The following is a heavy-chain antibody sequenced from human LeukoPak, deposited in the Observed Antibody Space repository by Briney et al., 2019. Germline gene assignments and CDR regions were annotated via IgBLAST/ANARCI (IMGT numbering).Heavy chain of an antibody. Sequence: GGSLRLSCAASGFNFSTYWMTWVRQAPGKGLEWVANINQDGSEKYYVDSVKGRFTISRDNAKNSLYLQMNSLRAEDTAVYYCATGRSNSTFWGQGTLVTVSS. CDR1: GFNFSTYW. D-gene: IGHD4-23*01. CDR3: ATGRSNSTF. V-gene: IGHV3-7*01. J-gene: IGHJ4*02. CDR2: INQDGSEK.